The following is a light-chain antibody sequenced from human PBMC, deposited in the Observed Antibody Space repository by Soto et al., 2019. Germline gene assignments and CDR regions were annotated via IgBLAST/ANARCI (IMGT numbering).Light chain of an antibody. CDR3: QQYDSWT. J-gene: IGKJ1*01. CDR2: KAS. CDR1: QSISGW. Sequence: DIQMTQSPSTLSASIGDRVTITCRASQSISGWLAWYQQKPGKAPKLLIYKASSLGSGVPSRFSGSGSETEFTLTITSLQPDEFATYYCQQYDSWTFGQGTKVEIK. V-gene: IGKV1-5*03.